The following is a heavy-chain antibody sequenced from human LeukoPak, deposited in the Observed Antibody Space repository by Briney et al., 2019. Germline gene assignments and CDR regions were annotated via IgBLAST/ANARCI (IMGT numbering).Heavy chain of an antibody. J-gene: IGHJ6*03. V-gene: IGHV1-8*01. Sequence: ASVKVSCKASGYTFTSYDINWVRQATGQGLEWMGWMNPNSGNTGYAQKFQGRVTMTRNTSISTAYMELSSLRSEDTAVYYCARGRGYNPLSYMDVWGKGTTVTVSS. D-gene: IGHD1-14*01. CDR2: MNPNSGNT. CDR3: ARGRGYNPLSYMDV. CDR1: GYTFTSYD.